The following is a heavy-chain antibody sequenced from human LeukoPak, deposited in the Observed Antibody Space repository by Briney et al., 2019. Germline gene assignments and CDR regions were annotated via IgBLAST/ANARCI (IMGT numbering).Heavy chain of an antibody. Sequence: MASETLSLTCAVSGYSISSGYYWGWIRQPPGKGLEWIGSIYHSGSTYYNPSLKSRVTISVDTSKNQFSLKLSSVTAADTAVYYCARERAVAGLDYWGQGTLVTVSS. D-gene: IGHD6-19*01. CDR2: IYHSGST. CDR1: GYSISSGYY. J-gene: IGHJ4*02. CDR3: ARERAVAGLDY. V-gene: IGHV4-38-2*02.